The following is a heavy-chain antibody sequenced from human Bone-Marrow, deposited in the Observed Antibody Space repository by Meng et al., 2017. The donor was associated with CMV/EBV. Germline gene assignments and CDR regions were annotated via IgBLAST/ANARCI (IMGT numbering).Heavy chain of an antibody. Sequence: QAELVESGGEVKKPGASVKFSCKASGYTFTGYYMHWVRQAPGQGLEWMGRINPNSGATEYAQNFQGRVTMTRDTSISTAYMELSRLRSDDTAVYYCARDSRHCTSASCYSWYFDLWGRGTLVTVSS. CDR1: GYTFTGYY. V-gene: IGHV1-2*06. CDR2: INPNSGAT. J-gene: IGHJ2*01. CDR3: ARDSRHCTSASCYSWYFDL. D-gene: IGHD2-2*02.